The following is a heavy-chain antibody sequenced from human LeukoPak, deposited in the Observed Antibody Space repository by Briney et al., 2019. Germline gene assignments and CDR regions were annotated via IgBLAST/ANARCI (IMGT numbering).Heavy chain of an antibody. CDR2: IYSDGDT. J-gene: IGHJ4*02. CDR1: GSTVSSNY. V-gene: IGHV3-53*01. CDR3: ASRSGWAGDDY. Sequence: GGSLRLSCAASGSTVSSNYMSWVRQAPGKGLEWVSLIYSDGDTYYTDSVKGRFTISRDNSKNTLYLQMNALRAEDTAVYYCASRSGWAGDDYWGQGTLVTVSS. D-gene: IGHD6-19*01.